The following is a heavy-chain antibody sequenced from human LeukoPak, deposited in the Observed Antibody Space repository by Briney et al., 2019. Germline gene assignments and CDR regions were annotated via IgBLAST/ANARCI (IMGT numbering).Heavy chain of an antibody. CDR1: GFTFSSYA. V-gene: IGHV3-30-3*01. CDR3: ASALGYSYGSYY. Sequence: PGRSLRLSCAASGFTFSSYAMHWVRQAPGKGLEWVAVISYDGSNKYYADSVKGRFTISRDNSKNTLYLQMNSLRAEDTAVYYCASALGYSYGSYYWGQGTLVTVSS. J-gene: IGHJ4*02. D-gene: IGHD5-18*01. CDR2: ISYDGSNK.